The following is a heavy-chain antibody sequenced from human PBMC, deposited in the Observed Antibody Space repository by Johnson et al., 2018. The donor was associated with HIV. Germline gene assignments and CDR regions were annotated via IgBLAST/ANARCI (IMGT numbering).Heavy chain of an antibody. CDR3: ARGRATGRGRSAFDI. D-gene: IGHD1-14*01. CDR1: GFTFDDYA. J-gene: IGHJ3*02. CDR2: INWNGGST. V-gene: IGHV3-20*04. Sequence: VQLVESGGGVVRPGGSLRLSCAASGFTFDDYAMSWVRQGPRKGLEWVSGINWNGGSTGYVDSVKGRFTISRDNAKNSLYLQMNSLGAEDTALYYCARGRATGRGRSAFDIWGQGTMVTVSS.